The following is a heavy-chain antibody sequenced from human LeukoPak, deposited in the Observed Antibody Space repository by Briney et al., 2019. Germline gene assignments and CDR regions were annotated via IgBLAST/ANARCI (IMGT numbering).Heavy chain of an antibody. J-gene: IGHJ4*02. D-gene: IGHD3-22*01. Sequence: GGSLRLSCAASGFTVSSNYMSWVRQAPGKGLEWVSVIYSGGSTYYADSVKGRFTISRDNSKNTLYLQMNSLRAEDTAVYYCAKGTYYYDSSGYYFDYWGQGTLVTVSS. V-gene: IGHV3-53*01. CDR2: IYSGGST. CDR1: GFTVSSNY. CDR3: AKGTYYYDSSGYYFDY.